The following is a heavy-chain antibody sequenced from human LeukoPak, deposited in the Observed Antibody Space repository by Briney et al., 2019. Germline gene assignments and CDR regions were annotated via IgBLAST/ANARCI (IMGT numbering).Heavy chain of an antibody. D-gene: IGHD3-22*01. CDR2: ISYDGSNK. CDR1: GFTFSSYA. Sequence: PGGSLRLSCAASGFTFSSYAMHWVRQAPGKGLEWVAVISYDGSNKYYADSVKGRFTISRGNSKNTLYLQMNSLRAEDTAVYYCARVYHYYYDSSGYSQGADYWGQGTLVTVSS. CDR3: ARVYHYYYDSSGYSQGADY. J-gene: IGHJ4*02. V-gene: IGHV3-30-3*01.